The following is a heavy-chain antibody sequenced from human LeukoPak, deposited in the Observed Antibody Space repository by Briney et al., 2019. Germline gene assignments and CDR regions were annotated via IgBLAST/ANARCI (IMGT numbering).Heavy chain of an antibody. CDR3: AKDRSSGPHYYYGMDV. CDR1: GFTFSSYG. Sequence: PGGSLRLSCAASGFTFSSYGIHWVRHSPGKGLEWVAVVSYLGDDQFYAESVKGRFTISRDKSKKTVFLQMNSLRGEDTAVYYCAKDRSSGPHYYYGMDVWGRGATVIVSS. CDR2: VSYLGDDQ. D-gene: IGHD3-22*01. J-gene: IGHJ6*02. V-gene: IGHV3-30*18.